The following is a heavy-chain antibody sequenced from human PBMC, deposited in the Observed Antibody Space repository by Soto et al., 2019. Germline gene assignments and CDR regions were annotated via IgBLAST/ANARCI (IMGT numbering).Heavy chain of an antibody. CDR1: GYTFTSYY. CDR3: AREREMGGATHLFDY. Sequence: ASVKASCKASGYTFTSYYMHWVRQAPGQGLEWMGIINPSGGSTSYAQKFQGRVTMTRDTSTSTVYMELSSLRSEDTAVYYCAREREMGGATHLFDYWGQGTLVTVSS. D-gene: IGHD1-26*01. CDR2: INPSGGST. J-gene: IGHJ4*02. V-gene: IGHV1-46*01.